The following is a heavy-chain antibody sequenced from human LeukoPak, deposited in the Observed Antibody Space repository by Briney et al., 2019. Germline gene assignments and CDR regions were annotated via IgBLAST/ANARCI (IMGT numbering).Heavy chain of an antibody. J-gene: IGHJ4*02. CDR1: GFTFGDYA. CDR3: AKERFGGFDC. V-gene: IGHV3-9*01. Sequence: GRSLRLSCATSGFTFGDYAMNWVRQAPGKGLEWVSGISWNSGSIGYADSVKGRFTISRDNAKNSLYLQMNSLRAEDTALYYCAKERFGGFDCWGQGTLVTVSS. D-gene: IGHD3-10*01. CDR2: ISWNSGSI.